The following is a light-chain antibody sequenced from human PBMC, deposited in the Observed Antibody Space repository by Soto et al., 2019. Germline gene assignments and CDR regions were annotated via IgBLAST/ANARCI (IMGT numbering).Light chain of an antibody. CDR2: GAS. V-gene: IGKV3-15*01. CDR3: QQYHHWPWT. CDR1: QSVPSN. Sequence: EIVMTQSPATLSVSPGERATLSCRASQSVPSNLAWYQQKPGQAPRLLISGASTRATGIPARFSGSGSGTEFTLIISSLQSQDFAVYYCQQYHHWPWTFGQGTKVEI. J-gene: IGKJ1*01.